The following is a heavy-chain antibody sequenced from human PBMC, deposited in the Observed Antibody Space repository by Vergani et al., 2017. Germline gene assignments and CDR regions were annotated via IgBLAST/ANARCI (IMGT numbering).Heavy chain of an antibody. D-gene: IGHD2-8*01. CDR1: GFTFSSYA. J-gene: IGHJ6*03. V-gene: IGHV3-23*01. CDR3: ARSGYCAHGVCYMTYYYYMDV. Sequence: EVQLLESGGGLVQPGGSLRLSCAASGFTFSSYAMSWVRQAPGKGLEWVSAISGSGGSTYYADSVKGRFTISRDNSKNTLYLQMNSLRAADTAVYYCARSGYCAHGVCYMTYYYYMDVWGKGTEVTVSS. CDR2: ISGSGGST.